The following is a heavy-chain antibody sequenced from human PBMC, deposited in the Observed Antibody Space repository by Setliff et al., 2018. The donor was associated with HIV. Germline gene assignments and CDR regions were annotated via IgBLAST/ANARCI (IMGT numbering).Heavy chain of an antibody. CDR3: VTRYCGESICPEFDY. CDR1: GFSFSSFS. CDR2: ITKEGDET. D-gene: IGHD2-21*01. J-gene: IGHJ4*02. Sequence: PGGSLRLSCAASGFSFSSFSMNWVRQVPGKGLEWISYITKEGDETHYADSVKGRFTISRDNSKNTLDLQINSLRPEDTAVYYCVTRYCGESICPEFDYWGQGTLVTVSS. V-gene: IGHV3-21*05.